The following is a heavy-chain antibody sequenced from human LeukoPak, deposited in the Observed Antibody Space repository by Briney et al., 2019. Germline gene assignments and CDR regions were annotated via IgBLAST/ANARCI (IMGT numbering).Heavy chain of an antibody. D-gene: IGHD3-10*01. CDR3: ARDRGYFDL. V-gene: IGHV4-59*01. CDR1: GGSISSYY. Sequence: SETLSLTCTASGGSISSYYWSWIRQPPGKGLEWIGYIYYSGSTNYNPSLRSRVTISVDTSKNQFSLKLSSVTAADTAVYYCARDRGYFDLWGRGTLVTVSS. J-gene: IGHJ2*01. CDR2: IYYSGST.